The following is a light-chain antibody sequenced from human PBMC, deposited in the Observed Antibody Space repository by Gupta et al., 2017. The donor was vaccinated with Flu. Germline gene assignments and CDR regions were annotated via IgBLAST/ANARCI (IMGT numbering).Light chain of an antibody. CDR2: RNN. V-gene: IGLV1-47*01. CDR1: SSNIGSNY. J-gene: IGLJ3*02. Sequence: VTISCSGSSSNIGSNYVYWYQQVPGTAPKLLIYRNNQRPSGGPERFSGSKSGTSASLAISGLRAEDEADYYCAAWDDSRSGQGVFGGGTKLTVL. CDR3: AAWDDSRSGQGV.